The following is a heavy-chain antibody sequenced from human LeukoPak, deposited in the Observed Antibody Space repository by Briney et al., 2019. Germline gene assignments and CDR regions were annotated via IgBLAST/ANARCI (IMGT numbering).Heavy chain of an antibody. Sequence: SETLSLTCTVSGGSISSYYWSWIRQPPGKGLEWIGYIYSSGSTNYNPSLKSRVTISVDTSKNQFSLKLSSVTAADTAVYYCARVVVAGGHFDYWGQGALVTVSS. CDR2: IYSSGST. V-gene: IGHV4-59*08. CDR3: ARVVVAGGHFDY. J-gene: IGHJ4*02. D-gene: IGHD6-19*01. CDR1: GGSISSYY.